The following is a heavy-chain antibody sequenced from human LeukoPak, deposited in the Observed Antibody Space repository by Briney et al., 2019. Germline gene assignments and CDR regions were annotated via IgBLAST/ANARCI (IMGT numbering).Heavy chain of an antibody. J-gene: IGHJ2*01. D-gene: IGHD3-22*01. CDR2: ISSGSGTI. V-gene: IGHV3-48*01. Sequence: GGSLRLSCAASGFTFRSYSMNWVRQAPGKGLEWVSYISSGSGTIYYADSVKGRFTISRDNAKNSLYLQLNSLRTEDTAVYYCARGVVVIKFWYFDLWGRGTLVTVSS. CDR3: ARGVVVIKFWYFDL. CDR1: GFTFRSYS.